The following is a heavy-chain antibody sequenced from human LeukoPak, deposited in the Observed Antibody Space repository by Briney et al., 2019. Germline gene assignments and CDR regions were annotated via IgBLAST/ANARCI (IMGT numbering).Heavy chain of an antibody. CDR2: INPNDSDT. D-gene: IGHD2-2*01. J-gene: IGHJ4*02. V-gene: IGHV1-2*02. CDR3: ARADFLYWSSTTCLFDY. CDR1: GYTFTDYY. Sequence: ASVKVSCKASGYTFTDYYMHWVRQAPGQGFEWMGWINPNDSDTNYAQKLQGRVTMTRDTTISTAHMEVSRLRSDDTAVYYCARADFLYWSSTTCLFDYWGQGTLVTVSS.